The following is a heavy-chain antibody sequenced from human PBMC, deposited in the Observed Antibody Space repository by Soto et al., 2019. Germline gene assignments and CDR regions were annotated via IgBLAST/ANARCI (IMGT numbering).Heavy chain of an antibody. CDR1: EFTFSSYG. CDR3: ASSGDYATSYYYYGMDV. V-gene: IGHV3-30*03. Sequence: QVQLVESGGGVVQPGTSLRLSCAASEFTFSSYGMHWVRQAPGKGLEWVAVISSDGSNKYYADSVKGRFTISRDNSKNTLYLQMNSLRAEDTAVYYCASSGDYATSYYYYGMDVWGQGTTVTVSS. J-gene: IGHJ6*02. CDR2: ISSDGSNK. D-gene: IGHD4-17*01.